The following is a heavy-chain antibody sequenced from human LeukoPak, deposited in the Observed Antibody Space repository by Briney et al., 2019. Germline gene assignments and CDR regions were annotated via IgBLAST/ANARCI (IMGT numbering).Heavy chain of an antibody. CDR3: ARHDYSNDWFDP. D-gene: IGHD4-11*01. V-gene: IGHV4-39*01. CDR1: GGSISSSSYY. Sequence: SETLSLTCTVSGGSISSSSYYWGWIRQPPGKGLEWIGSIYYSGSTYYNPSLKSRVTISVDTSNNQFSLKLSSVTAADTAVYYCARHDYSNDWFDPWGQGTLVTVSS. CDR2: IYYSGST. J-gene: IGHJ5*02.